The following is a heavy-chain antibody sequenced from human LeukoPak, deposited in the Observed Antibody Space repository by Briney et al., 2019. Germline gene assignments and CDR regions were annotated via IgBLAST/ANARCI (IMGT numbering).Heavy chain of an antibody. J-gene: IGHJ4*02. D-gene: IGHD3-22*01. CDR3: AKGTMIVVLGGY. V-gene: IGHV3-23*01. CDR2: LSNSGDGR. CDR1: GFTFSSYA. Sequence: PGGSLRLSCAASGFTFSSYAMSWVRQAPGKGLEWVSGLSNSGDGRYYADSVQGRFTISRDNSKNTLYLQMNSLRAEDTAVYYCAKGTMIVVLGGYWGQGTLVTVSS.